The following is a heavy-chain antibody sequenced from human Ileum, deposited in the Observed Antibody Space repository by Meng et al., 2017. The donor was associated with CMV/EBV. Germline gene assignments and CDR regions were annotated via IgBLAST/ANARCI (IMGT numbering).Heavy chain of an antibody. D-gene: IGHD2-15*01. Sequence: GGSLRLSCAASGFTFSEHFMDWVRQAPGKGLEWVGRIRNKANNYITEYAASVKGRFAISRDDSKKSLYLQMNSLKTEDTAVYYCARAGPLGYCNVNYCGAADYWGQGTLVTVSS. CDR1: GFTFSEHF. CDR3: ARAGPLGYCNVNYCGAADY. CDR2: IRNKANNYIT. V-gene: IGHV3-72*01. J-gene: IGHJ4*02.